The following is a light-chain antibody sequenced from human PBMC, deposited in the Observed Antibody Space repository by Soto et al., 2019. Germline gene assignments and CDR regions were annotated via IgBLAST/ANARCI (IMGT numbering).Light chain of an antibody. CDR1: QSVSSSY. Sequence: EIVLTQSPGTLSLSPGERATLSCRASQSVSSSYLAWYQQKPGQAPRLLIYRASSRAAGIPDRFSGSGSGTDFIVTISRLEPEDFAVYYCQQYGSSPMVTFGPGTKVDIK. CDR2: RAS. J-gene: IGKJ3*01. CDR3: QQYGSSPMVT. V-gene: IGKV3-20*01.